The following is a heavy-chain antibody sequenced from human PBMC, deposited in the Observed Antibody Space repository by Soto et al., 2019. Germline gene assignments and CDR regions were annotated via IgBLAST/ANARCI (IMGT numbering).Heavy chain of an antibody. Sequence: ASVKVSCKASGGTFSSYTISWVRQAPGQGLEWMGRIIPILGIANYAQKFQGRVTITADKSTSTAYMELSSLRSEDTAVYYCARDLRYCSSTSCYWYFDYWGQGTLVTVSS. J-gene: IGHJ4*02. D-gene: IGHD2-2*01. CDR2: IIPILGIA. CDR3: ARDLRYCSSTSCYWYFDY. V-gene: IGHV1-69*04. CDR1: GGTFSSYT.